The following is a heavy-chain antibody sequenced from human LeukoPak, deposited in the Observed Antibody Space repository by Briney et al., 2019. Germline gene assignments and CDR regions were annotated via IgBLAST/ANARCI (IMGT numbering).Heavy chain of an antibody. D-gene: IGHD3-22*01. CDR1: GGSFSGYY. CDR3: ARHRVVYYDPPYWFDP. V-gene: IGHV4-34*01. J-gene: IGHJ5*02. CDR2: INHSGST. Sequence: SETLSLTCAVYGGSFSGYYWSWIRQPPGKGLEWIGEINHSGSTNYNPSLKSRVTISVDTSKNQFSLKLSSVTAADTAVYYCARHRVVYYDPPYWFDPWGQGTLVTVSS.